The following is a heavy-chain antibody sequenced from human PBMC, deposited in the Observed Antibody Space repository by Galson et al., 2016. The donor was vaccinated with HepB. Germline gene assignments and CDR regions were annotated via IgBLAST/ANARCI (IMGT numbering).Heavy chain of an antibody. J-gene: IGHJ2*01. D-gene: IGHD5-18*01. Sequence: SVKVSCKASGFTFSSSAVQWVRQTRGQRLEWIGWIVVGSGDTNYAQTFQERVTITRDMSTSTAYMKLSTATAADTAVYYCARDLTGYSYADYRYFDLWGRGTLVTVSS. CDR3: ARDLTGYSYADYRYFDL. CDR2: IVVGSGDT. V-gene: IGHV1-58*01. CDR1: GFTFSSSA.